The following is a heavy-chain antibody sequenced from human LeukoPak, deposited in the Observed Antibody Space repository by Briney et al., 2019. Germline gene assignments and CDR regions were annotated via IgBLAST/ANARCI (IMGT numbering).Heavy chain of an antibody. CDR1: GYTLTNYY. CDR2: INPSLTTT. D-gene: IGHD2-2*01. CDR3: ARGGTTSPRVHYGLDV. V-gene: IGHV1-46*04. Sequence: GASVRVSCKSSGYTLTNYYIHWVRQAPGQGLEGMGVINPSLTTTKYAQKLQGRVTMTRETSTSTVYMELDSLRSEDTAVYCCARGGTTSPRVHYGLDVWGEGTTISVSA. J-gene: IGHJ6*04.